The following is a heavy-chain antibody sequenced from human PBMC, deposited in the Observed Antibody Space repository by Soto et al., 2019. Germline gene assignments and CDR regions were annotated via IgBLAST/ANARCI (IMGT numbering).Heavy chain of an antibody. J-gene: IGHJ4*02. CDR3: ARASYYYDGSGYHGY. CDR1: GFTFSSYA. Sequence: GSLRLSCAASGFTFSSYAMSWVRQAPGKGLEWVSSISSSSSYIYYADSVKGRFTISRDNAKNSLYLQMNSLRAEDTAAYYCARASYYYDGSGYHGYWGQGTLVTVSS. CDR2: ISSSSSYI. V-gene: IGHV3-21*01. D-gene: IGHD3-22*01.